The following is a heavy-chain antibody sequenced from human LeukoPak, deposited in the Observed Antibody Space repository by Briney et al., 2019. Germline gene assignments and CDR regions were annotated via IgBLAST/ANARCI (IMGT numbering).Heavy chain of an antibody. Sequence: SETLSLTCTVSGGSISSGGYYWSWIRQHPGKGLEWIGYIYYSGSTYYNPSLKSRVTISVDTSKNQFSLKLSSVTAADTAVYYCARGILGSWYGWDNYYYGMDVWGQGTTVTVSS. CDR2: IYYSGST. J-gene: IGHJ6*02. CDR3: ARGILGSWYGWDNYYYGMDV. D-gene: IGHD6-13*01. V-gene: IGHV4-31*03. CDR1: GGSISSGGYY.